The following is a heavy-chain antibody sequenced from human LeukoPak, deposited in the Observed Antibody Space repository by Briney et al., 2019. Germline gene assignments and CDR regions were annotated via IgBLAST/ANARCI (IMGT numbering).Heavy chain of an antibody. CDR1: GFTFSSYS. D-gene: IGHD1-26*01. V-gene: IGHV3-23*01. J-gene: IGHJ4*02. CDR2: ISGSGGST. CDR3: AKGGRGRVGATNPPDY. Sequence: GGSLRLPCAASGFTFSSYSMNWVRQAPGKGLEWVSAISGSGGSTYYADSVKGRFTISRDNSKNTLYLQMNSLRAEDTAVYYCAKGGRGRVGATNPPDYWGQGTLVTVSS.